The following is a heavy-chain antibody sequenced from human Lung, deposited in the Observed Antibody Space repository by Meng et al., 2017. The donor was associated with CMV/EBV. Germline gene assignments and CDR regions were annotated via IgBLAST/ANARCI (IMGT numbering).Heavy chain of an antibody. CDR1: GFTFSNYC. V-gene: IGHV3-30*19. CDR2: ISYDGSNK. J-gene: IGHJ6*02. CDR3: ARDADSSSFSPESARGYYYYGMDV. Sequence: SXRLXCAASGFTFSNYCMHWVRQAPGKGLEWVAFISYDGSNKYYADSVKGRFTISRDNSKNTLYLQMNSVRAEDTAVFYCARDADSSSFSPESARGYYYYGMDVWGQGXTVTVSS. D-gene: IGHD6-13*01.